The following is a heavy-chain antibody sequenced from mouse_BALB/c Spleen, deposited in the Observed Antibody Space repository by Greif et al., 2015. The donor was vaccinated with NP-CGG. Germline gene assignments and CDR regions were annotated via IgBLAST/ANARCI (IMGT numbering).Heavy chain of an antibody. CDR2: IYPGDGDT. CDR1: GYTFTGYW. CDR3: ARGGSFGYFDY. V-gene: IGHV1-87*01. J-gene: IGHJ2*01. Sequence: VQLQQSGAELARPGASVKLSCKASGYTFTGYWMQWVKQRPGQGLEWIGAIYPGDGDTRYTQKFKGKATLTADKSSSTAYMQLSSLASEDSAVYYCARGGSFGYFDYCGQGTTLTVSS. D-gene: IGHD1-1*02.